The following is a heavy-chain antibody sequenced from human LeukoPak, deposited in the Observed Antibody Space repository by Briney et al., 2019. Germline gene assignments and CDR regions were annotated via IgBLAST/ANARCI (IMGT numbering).Heavy chain of an antibody. V-gene: IGHV3-23*01. D-gene: IGHD3-10*01. CDR2: ISGSGGST. J-gene: IGHJ4*02. Sequence: GGSLSLSCAASGFTFSSYAMSWVRPAPGKGLAWVSAISGSGGSTYYADSVKGRFTISRDNSKNTLYLQMNSLRAEDTAVYYCAKSEYYFDYWGQGTLVTVSS. CDR3: AKSEYYFDY. CDR1: GFTFSSYA.